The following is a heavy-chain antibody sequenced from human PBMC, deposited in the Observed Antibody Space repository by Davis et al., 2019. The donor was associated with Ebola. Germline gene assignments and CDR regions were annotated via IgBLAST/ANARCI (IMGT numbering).Heavy chain of an antibody. CDR3: ARHVRGVTTDWFDP. V-gene: IGHV4-59*08. J-gene: IGHJ5*02. CDR2: IYYSGST. CDR1: GGSISSYY. Sequence: MPSETLSLTCTVSGGSISSYYWSWIRQPPGKGLEWIGYIYYSGSTIYNPSLKSRVTTSEDTSKNQVSLELSSVTAADTAVYYCARHVRGVTTDWFDPWGQGTLVTVSS. D-gene: IGHD3-10*02.